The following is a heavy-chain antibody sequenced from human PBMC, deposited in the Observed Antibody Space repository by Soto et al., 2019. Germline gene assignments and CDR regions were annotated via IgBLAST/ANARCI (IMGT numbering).Heavy chain of an antibody. CDR3: AGTSGFHSPRDY. D-gene: IGHD2-21*01. V-gene: IGHV3-66*01. J-gene: IGHJ4*02. CDR2: LYSDANDGRS. CDR1: GLTVRSNY. Sequence: EEHLVESGGGLVQPGGSLRLSCAASGLTVRSNYMSWFRQAPGKGLEWVAVLYSDANDGRSHYAGSVEGRFSISRDNTKNTLYLQMNSLRADDTAVYYCAGTSGFHSPRDYGGQGTLVTVSS.